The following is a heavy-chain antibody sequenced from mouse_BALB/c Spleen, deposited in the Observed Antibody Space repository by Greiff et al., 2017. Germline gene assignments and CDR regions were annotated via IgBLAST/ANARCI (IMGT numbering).Heavy chain of an antibody. Sequence: EVKLMESGGGLVKPGGSLKLSCAASGFTFSSYAMSWVRQTPEKRLEWVASISSGGSTYYPDSVKGRFSISRDNARNILYLRMSSLRSEDTAMYYCERECKEICAMDYWGQEASVTVSS. D-gene: IGHD6-5*01. CDR3: ERECKEICAMDY. V-gene: IGHV5-6-5*01. J-gene: IGHJ4*01. CDR2: ISSGGST. CDR1: GFTFSSYA.